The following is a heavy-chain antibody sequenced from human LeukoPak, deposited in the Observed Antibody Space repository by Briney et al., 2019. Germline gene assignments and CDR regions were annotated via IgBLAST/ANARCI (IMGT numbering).Heavy chain of an antibody. V-gene: IGHV4-59*01. D-gene: IGHD3-16*02. CDR2: IYYSGST. J-gene: IGHJ4*02. CDR1: GGSISSYY. CDR3: ARSVSDYVWGSYRCTFDY. Sequence: SETLSLTCTVSGGSISSYYWSWIRQPPGKGLEWIGYIYYSGSTNYNPSLKSRVTISVDTSKNQFSLKLSSVIAADTAVYYCARSVSDYVWGSYRCTFDYWGQGTLVTVSS.